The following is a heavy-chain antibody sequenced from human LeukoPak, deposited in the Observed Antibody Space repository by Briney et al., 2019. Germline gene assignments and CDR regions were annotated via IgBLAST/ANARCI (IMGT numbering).Heavy chain of an antibody. CDR1: GFPFSIYG. CDR3: AKLVSLNLLLDY. CDR2: ITFDGNSK. D-gene: IGHD2-8*01. V-gene: IGHV3-30*18. Sequence: PGRSLRLSCAASGFPFSIYGMHWVRQAPGKGLEWVAIITFDGNSKSYADSVKGRFTVSRDNSKNTLYLQMSSLRTEDTAVYYCAKLVSLNLLLDYWGQGTLVTVSS. J-gene: IGHJ4*02.